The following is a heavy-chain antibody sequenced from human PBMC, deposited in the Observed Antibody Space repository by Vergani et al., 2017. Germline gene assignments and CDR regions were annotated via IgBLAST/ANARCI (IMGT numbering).Heavy chain of an antibody. CDR1: GGTFSSYA. V-gene: IGHV1-69*04. Sequence: QVQLVQSGAEVKKPGASVKVSCKASGGTFSSYAISWVRQAPGQGLEWMGRIIPILGITNYAQKFQGRVTSTADKSTSTAYMELSSLRSEDTAVYYCARDRGIVGANGENWFDPWGQGTLVTVSS. CDR3: ARDRGIVGANGENWFDP. J-gene: IGHJ5*02. D-gene: IGHD1-26*01. CDR2: IIPILGIT.